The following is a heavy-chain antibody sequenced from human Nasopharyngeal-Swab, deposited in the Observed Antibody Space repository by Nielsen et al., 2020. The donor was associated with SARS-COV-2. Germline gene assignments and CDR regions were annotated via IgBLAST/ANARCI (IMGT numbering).Heavy chain of an antibody. J-gene: IGHJ4*02. D-gene: IGHD3/OR15-3a*01. CDR1: GGSISSYY. V-gene: IGHV4-59*01. Sequence: SETLSLTCTVSGGSISSYYWSWIRQPPGKGLEWIGYIYYSGSTNYNPSLKSRVTISVDTSKNQLSLKRTSVTAADTAGYYCARGRGTRSYFDYWGQGTQVTVSS. CDR3: ARGRGTRSYFDY. CDR2: IYYSGST.